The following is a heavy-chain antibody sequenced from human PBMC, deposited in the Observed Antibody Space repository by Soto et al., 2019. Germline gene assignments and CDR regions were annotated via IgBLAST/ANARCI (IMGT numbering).Heavy chain of an antibody. D-gene: IGHD3-10*01. CDR3: ARGAGYYGGGSYCNNCDGMEV. CDR2: IYHSGST. CDR1: GVSISPSEYS. J-gene: IGHJ6*02. V-gene: IGHV4-30-2*01. Sequence: PSETFPLTCAVSGVSISPSEYSWFFIRQPKGKGLEWIGYIYHSGSTYYNPSLKSRVTISVDRSKNQFSLKLSSVTAADTAVYYCARGAGYYGGGSYCNNCDGMEVWGQGTTVSVS.